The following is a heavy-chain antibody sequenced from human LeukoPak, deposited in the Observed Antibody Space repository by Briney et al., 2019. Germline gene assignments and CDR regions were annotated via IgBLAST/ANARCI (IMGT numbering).Heavy chain of an antibody. CDR3: VRDLTFGAGFDY. CDR2: ISSDGNNK. J-gene: IGHJ4*02. V-gene: IGHV3-30*04. CDR1: GFTFTDYA. Sequence: GGSLRLSCVGSGFTFTDYAIHWLRQAPGRGMESVAFISSDGNNKFYADSLKGRITISRDNFRNTVFLEMSTLRPEDTALYYCVRDLTFGAGFDYWGPGTLVTVSS. D-gene: IGHD3-9*01.